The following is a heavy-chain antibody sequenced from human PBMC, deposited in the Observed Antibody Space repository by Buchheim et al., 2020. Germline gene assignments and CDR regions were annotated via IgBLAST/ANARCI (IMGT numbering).Heavy chain of an antibody. J-gene: IGHJ6*02. V-gene: IGHV4-61*01. D-gene: IGHD1-7*01. CDR3: ARVSANWNYVYYGMDV. CDR1: GGSVSSGSYY. Sequence: QVQLQASGPGLVKPSETLSLTCTVSGGSVSSGSYYWSWIRQPPGKGLEWIGYIYYSGSTTYNPSLKSRVTLSVDTSKNHFSLKLSSVTAADTAVYYCARVSANWNYVYYGMDVWGQGTT. CDR2: IYYSGST.